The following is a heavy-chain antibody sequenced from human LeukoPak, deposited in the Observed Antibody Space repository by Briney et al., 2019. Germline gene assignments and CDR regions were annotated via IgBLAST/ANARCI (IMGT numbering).Heavy chain of an antibody. J-gene: IGHJ6*03. D-gene: IGHD3-10*02. V-gene: IGHV1-18*01. Sequence: GASVKVSCKASGYSFTSHGISWLRQPPGQGLEWMGWISHYNGNTDYAQRFQGRVTMTADTSTTTAYMELRSLKSDDTAVYYCARLFGELFLPSDYFFYMDVWGKGTTVTISS. CDR1: GYSFTSHG. CDR3: ARLFGELFLPSDYFFYMDV. CDR2: ISHYNGNT.